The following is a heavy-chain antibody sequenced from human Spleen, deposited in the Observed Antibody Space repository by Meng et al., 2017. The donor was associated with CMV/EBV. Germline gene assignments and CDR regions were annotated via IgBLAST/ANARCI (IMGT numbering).Heavy chain of an antibody. D-gene: IGHD5-12*01. CDR1: GGSISSSSYY. CDR2: IYYSGST. V-gene: IGHV4-39*07. Sequence: SETLSLTCTVSGGSISSSSYYWGWIRQPPGKGLEWIGSIYYSGSTYYNPSLKSRVTISVDTSKNQFSLKLSSVTAADTAVYYCARDPLEGEWLRPDAFDIWGQGTMVTVSS. J-gene: IGHJ3*02. CDR3: ARDPLEGEWLRPDAFDI.